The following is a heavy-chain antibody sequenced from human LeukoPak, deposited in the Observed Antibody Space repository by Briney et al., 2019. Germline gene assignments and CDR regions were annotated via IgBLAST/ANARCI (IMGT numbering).Heavy chain of an antibody. CDR2: IGGSGGST. CDR1: GFTFSSYA. CDR3: AKERSALPSYNSFDL. J-gene: IGHJ5*02. V-gene: IGHV3-23*01. Sequence: GGSLRLSCAASGFTFSSYAMSWVRQAPGKGLEWVSGIGGSGGSTYYADSVKGRFTISRDNSKNTLYLQMNSLRAEDTAVYYCAKERSALPSYNSFDLWGQGTLVTVSS. D-gene: IGHD2-2*01.